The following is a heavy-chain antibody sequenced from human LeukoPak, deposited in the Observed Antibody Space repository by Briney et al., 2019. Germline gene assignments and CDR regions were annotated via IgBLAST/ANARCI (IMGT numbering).Heavy chain of an antibody. CDR1: GFTFSNYG. D-gene: IGHD6-19*01. Sequence: QPGRSLRLSCAASGFTFSNYGLNWVRQAPGEGLEWVSYVSPSSTTIYYADSVKGRFTISRDNAKNSLYLQMNSLRAEDTAVYYCAREHTPYGSGCTAAYWGQGTLVTVSS. V-gene: IGHV3-48*01. CDR2: VSPSSTTI. CDR3: AREHTPYGSGCTAAY. J-gene: IGHJ4*02.